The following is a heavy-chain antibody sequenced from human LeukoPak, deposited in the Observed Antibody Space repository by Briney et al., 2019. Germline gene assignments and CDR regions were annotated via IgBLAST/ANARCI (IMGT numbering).Heavy chain of an antibody. J-gene: IGHJ5*01. CDR3: ARVAVAGPTGWFDS. D-gene: IGHD6-19*01. V-gene: IGHV3-21*01. CDR2: ISSTSAYI. CDR1: GFALRSYT. Sequence: GGSLRLSCAASGFALRSYTVTWVRQAPGKGLEWVSSISSTSAYIYCAESVKGRFSISRDNVDNVVRLQMSSLRNEDTAFYYCARVAVAGPTGWFDSWGQGTLVTVSS.